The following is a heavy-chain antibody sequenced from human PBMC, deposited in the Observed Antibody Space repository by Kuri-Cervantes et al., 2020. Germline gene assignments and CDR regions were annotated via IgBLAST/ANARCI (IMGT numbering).Heavy chain of an antibody. CDR2: ISYDGSDK. D-gene: IGHD6-13*01. CDR1: GFTFNNYA. V-gene: IGHV3-30-3*01. J-gene: IGHJ6*02. CDR3: ARAVRITGYSSSSPYYYGMDV. Sequence: GESLKISCAASGFTFNNYATHWVRQAPGKGLEWVAVISYDGSDKYYADSVKGRFTISRDNAKNSLYLQMNSLRAEDTAVYYCARAVRITGYSSSSPYYYGMDVWGQGTTVTVSS.